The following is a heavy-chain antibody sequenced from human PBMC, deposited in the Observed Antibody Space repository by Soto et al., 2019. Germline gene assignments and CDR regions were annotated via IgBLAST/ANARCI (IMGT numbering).Heavy chain of an antibody. CDR2: VTWNSGSL. Sequence: LSLTCAVSGGSISSGGYSWSWIRQPPGKGLEWVARVTWNSGSLDYADSVKGRFSISRDNAKNSLYLQMNSPRTEDTALYYCVKARGWAFDYWGQGTVVTVSS. D-gene: IGHD6-19*01. J-gene: IGHJ4*02. V-gene: IGHV3-9*01. CDR3: VKARGWAFDY. CDR1: GGSISSGGYS.